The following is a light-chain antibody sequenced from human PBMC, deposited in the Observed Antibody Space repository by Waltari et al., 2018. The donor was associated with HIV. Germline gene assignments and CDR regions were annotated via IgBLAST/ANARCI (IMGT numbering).Light chain of an antibody. J-gene: IGKJ4*01. Sequence: DIQLTQSPSFLSASVADRVTITCRASQGISSYLAWYQQKTGKAPNLLISAAPTLHSWVPSRFSGSGSGTEFTLTISSLQPEDFATYYCQQLNTYPLTFGGGTKVEIK. CDR2: AAP. V-gene: IGKV1-9*01. CDR3: QQLNTYPLT. CDR1: QGISSY.